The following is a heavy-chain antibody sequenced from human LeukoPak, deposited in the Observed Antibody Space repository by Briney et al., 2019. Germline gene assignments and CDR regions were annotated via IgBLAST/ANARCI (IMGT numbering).Heavy chain of an antibody. CDR1: GFTFSHYG. J-gene: IGHJ4*02. D-gene: IGHD1-26*01. CDR2: ISYDRSNK. Sequence: GGSLRLSCAASGFTFSHYGIHWVRQAPGKGLEWMALISYDRSNKYYADSVKGRFTISGDNSKNTLYLQMNSLRAEDTAVYYCAKDPASGTHGDYWGQGTLVTVSS. CDR3: AKDPASGTHGDY. V-gene: IGHV3-30*18.